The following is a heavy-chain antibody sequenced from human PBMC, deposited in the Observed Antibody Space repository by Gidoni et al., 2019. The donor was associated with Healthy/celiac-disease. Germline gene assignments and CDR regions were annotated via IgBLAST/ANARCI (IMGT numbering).Heavy chain of an antibody. V-gene: IGHV1-18*01. CDR3: ARSQAVLLWFGELANAFDI. CDR2: ISYYNGNT. D-gene: IGHD3-10*01. Sequence: QVQLVQSGAEVKKHGASVKVSCKASGYTFTSYGLSVVRQAPGQGLEWMGWISYYNGNTNYAQKLQGRVTMTTDTSTSTAYMELRSLRSDDTAVYYCARSQAVLLWFGELANAFDIWGQGTMVTVSS. CDR1: GYTFTSYG. J-gene: IGHJ3*02.